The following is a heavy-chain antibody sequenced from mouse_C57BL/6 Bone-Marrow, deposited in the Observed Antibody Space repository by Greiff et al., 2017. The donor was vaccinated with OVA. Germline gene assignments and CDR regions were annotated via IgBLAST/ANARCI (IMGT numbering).Heavy chain of an antibody. CDR3: ARDLYYAMDY. J-gene: IGHJ4*01. Sequence: EVNLVESGGGLVQSGRSLRLSCATSGFTFSDFYMEWVRQAPGKGLEWIAASRNKANDYTTEYSASVKGRFIVSRDTSQSILYLQMNALRAEDTAIYYCARDLYYAMDYWGQGTSVTVSS. CDR2: SRNKANDYTT. CDR1: GFTFSDFY. V-gene: IGHV7-1*01.